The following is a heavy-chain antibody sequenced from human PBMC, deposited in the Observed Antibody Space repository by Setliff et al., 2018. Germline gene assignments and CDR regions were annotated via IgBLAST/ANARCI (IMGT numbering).Heavy chain of an antibody. CDR2: INTDTGST. D-gene: IGHD3-10*01. CDR3: ARWGSGAFRH. CDR1: DYTFLNYG. V-gene: IGHV1-18*01. Sequence: ASVKVSCKTSDYTFLNYGISWVRQAPGHGLEWMGWINTDTGSTDYSQKIQGRVTMTTDTSTSTAYMELRSLTSDDTAVYFCARWGSGAFRHWGQGTLVTVSS. J-gene: IGHJ4*02.